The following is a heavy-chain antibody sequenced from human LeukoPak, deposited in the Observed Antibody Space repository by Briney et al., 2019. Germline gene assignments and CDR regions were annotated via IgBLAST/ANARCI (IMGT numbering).Heavy chain of an antibody. J-gene: IGHJ6*02. CDR1: GGSISSYY. CDR3: ARDRKHSGYYYGMDV. V-gene: IGHV4-4*07. D-gene: IGHD1-26*01. CDR2: IYTSGST. Sequence: SETLSLTCTVSGGSISSYYWSWIRQPAGEGLEWIGRIYTSGSTNYNPSLKSRVTMSVDTSKNQFSLKLSSVTAADTAVYYCARDRKHSGYYYGMDVWGQGTTVTVSS.